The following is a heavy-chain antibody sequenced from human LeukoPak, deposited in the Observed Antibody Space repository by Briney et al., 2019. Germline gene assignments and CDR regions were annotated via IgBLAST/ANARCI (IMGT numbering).Heavy chain of an antibody. D-gene: IGHD3-22*01. Sequence: GGSLRLSCAASGFTFSAYSMNWVRQAPGKGLEWVSSVSNNNNYIHYADSVKGRFTISRDNARKSLYLQMNSLRAEDTAVYYCAREYYDNSGYYLDWRQGTLVIVSS. V-gene: IGHV3-21*01. J-gene: IGHJ4*02. CDR2: VSNNNNYI. CDR3: AREYYDNSGYYLD. CDR1: GFTFSAYS.